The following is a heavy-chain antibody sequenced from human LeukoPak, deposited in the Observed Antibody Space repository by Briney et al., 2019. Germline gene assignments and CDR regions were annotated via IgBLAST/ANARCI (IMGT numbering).Heavy chain of an antibody. Sequence: SETLSLTCAVYGGSFSGYYWSWIRQPPGKGLEWIGEINHSGSTNYNPSLKSRVTISVDTSKNQFSLKLSSVTAADTAVYYCAVALGYCTNGVCSDDAFDIWGQGAMVTVSS. CDR2: INHSGST. D-gene: IGHD2-8*01. J-gene: IGHJ3*02. CDR1: GGSFSGYY. CDR3: AVALGYCTNGVCSDDAFDI. V-gene: IGHV4-34*01.